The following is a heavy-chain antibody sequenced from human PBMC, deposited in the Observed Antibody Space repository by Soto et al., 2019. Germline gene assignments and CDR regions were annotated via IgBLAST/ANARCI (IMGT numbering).Heavy chain of an antibody. V-gene: IGHV1-69*06. CDR3: AKTGGSSWYSNWFDP. D-gene: IGHD6-13*01. Sequence: SVKVSCKASGGTFSSYAITWVRQAPGQGLEWMGGIIPIFSTPIYAQNFQGRVTITADKSTSTAYMELSSLRSDDTAVYYCAKTGGSSWYSNWFDPWGQGTLVTVSS. J-gene: IGHJ5*02. CDR2: IIPIFSTP. CDR1: GGTFSSYA.